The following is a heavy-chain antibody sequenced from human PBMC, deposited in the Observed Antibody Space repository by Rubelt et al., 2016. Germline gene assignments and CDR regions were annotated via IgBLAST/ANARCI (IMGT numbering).Heavy chain of an antibody. CDR1: GASFSSSGCY. V-gene: IGHV4-39*01. CDR3: ARQIERYSASEGFDY. Sequence: QLQVQESGPGLVKPSETLSLTCTVSGASFSSSGCYWGWIRQPPGKGLEWIGSIYYNGRTYYKPSLKTRVTISVDTSKKQFSLQLSSVTAADTAVYYCARQIERYSASEGFDYWGQGTLVTVSS. CDR2: IYYNGRT. J-gene: IGHJ4*02. D-gene: IGHD1-1*01.